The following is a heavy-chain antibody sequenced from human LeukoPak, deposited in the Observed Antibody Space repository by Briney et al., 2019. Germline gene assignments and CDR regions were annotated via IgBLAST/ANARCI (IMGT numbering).Heavy chain of an antibody. J-gene: IGHJ6*03. CDR3: ARARVGRFYYYYMDV. Sequence: SETLSLTCTVSGGSISSSSYYWGWIRQPPGKGLEWIGSIYYSGSTYYNPSLKSRVTISVDTSKNQFSLKLSSVTAADTAVYYCARARVGRFYYYYMDVWGKGTTVTVSS. V-gene: IGHV4-39*01. CDR1: GGSISSSSYY. CDR2: IYYSGST. D-gene: IGHD1-26*01.